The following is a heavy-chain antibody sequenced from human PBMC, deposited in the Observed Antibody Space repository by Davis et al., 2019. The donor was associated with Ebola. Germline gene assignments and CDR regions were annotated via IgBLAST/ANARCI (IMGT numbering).Heavy chain of an antibody. CDR2: ISGAGGDT. V-gene: IGHV3-23*01. J-gene: IGHJ4*02. Sequence: GGSLRLSCEASGFPFRYYAMTWVRQAPGQGLEWVSAISGAGGDTNYADSVKGRLTISIDNSKNILFLQLNSLRGEDTAVYHCAKEARWFGGYFFDSWGQGTLVTVSS. D-gene: IGHD3-10*01. CDR1: GFPFRYYA. CDR3: AKEARWFGGYFFDS.